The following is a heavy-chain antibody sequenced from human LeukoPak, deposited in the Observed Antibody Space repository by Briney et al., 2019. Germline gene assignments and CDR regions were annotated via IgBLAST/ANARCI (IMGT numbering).Heavy chain of an antibody. V-gene: IGHV3-11*04. CDR2: ISSSSSTI. CDR3: AREHYDSSAFDY. CDR1: GFTFSDCD. J-gene: IGHJ4*02. Sequence: GGSLRLSCAASGFTFSDCDMSWIRRAPGKGQEWVSYISSSSSTIYYADSVKGRFTISRDNAKNSLYLQMNSLRAEDTAVYYCAREHYDSSAFDYWGQGTLVTVSS. D-gene: IGHD3-22*01.